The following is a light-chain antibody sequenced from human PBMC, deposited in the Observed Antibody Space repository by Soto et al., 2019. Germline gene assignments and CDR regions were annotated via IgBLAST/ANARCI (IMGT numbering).Light chain of an antibody. CDR2: DAS. Sequence: EIVLTQSPATLSLSPGERATLSCRASQRVNNYLDWYQQRPGQAPRLLIYDASNRATGVPARFSGSGSGTDFRPTISSREPEDFAVYYCQQRNSCPPPFTFGQGTKLEIK. J-gene: IGKJ2*01. V-gene: IGKV3-11*01. CDR1: QRVNNY. CDR3: QQRNSCPPPFT.